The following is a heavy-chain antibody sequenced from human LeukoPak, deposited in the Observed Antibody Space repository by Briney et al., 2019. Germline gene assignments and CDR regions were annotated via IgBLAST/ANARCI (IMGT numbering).Heavy chain of an antibody. V-gene: IGHV3-21*01. CDR1: GFTFSSYS. Sequence: GGSLRLSCAASGFTFSSYSMNWVRQAPGKGLEWVSSISSSSSYIYYADSVKGRFTISRDNAKNSLYLQMNSLRAEDTAVYYCARVDYDILTGYYNSHYYMDVWGKGTTATVSS. D-gene: IGHD3-9*01. J-gene: IGHJ6*03. CDR2: ISSSSSYI. CDR3: ARVDYDILTGYYNSHYYMDV.